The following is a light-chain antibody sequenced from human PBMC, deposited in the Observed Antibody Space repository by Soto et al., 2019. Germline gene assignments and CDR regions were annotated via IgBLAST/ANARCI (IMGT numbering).Light chain of an antibody. J-gene: IGKJ4*01. V-gene: IGKV1-39*01. CDR3: QQSYGTPLT. CDR1: QSISNY. Sequence: DMEMTQSPSSLSASVGDRVTITCRASQSISNYLNWYQHKPGKVPKLLIYAASSLQSGVPTRFSGSGSVTDFTLTIKSLQPEDFATYYCQQSYGTPLTFGGGTKIEIK. CDR2: AAS.